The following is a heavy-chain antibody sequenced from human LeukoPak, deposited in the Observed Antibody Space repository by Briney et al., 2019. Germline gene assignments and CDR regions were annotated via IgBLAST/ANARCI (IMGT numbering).Heavy chain of an antibody. CDR1: GFTFSDYA. Sequence: GGSLRLSCTASGFTFSDYAMSWVRQAPGKGLEWVGFIRSKAYGGTTEYAASVKGRFTISRDDSKSIAYLQMNSLKTEDTAVYYCTGGVIAGSYYYYYMDVWGKGTTVTISS. J-gene: IGHJ6*03. V-gene: IGHV3-49*04. CDR2: IRSKAYGGTT. D-gene: IGHD2-21*01. CDR3: TGGVIAGSYYYYYMDV.